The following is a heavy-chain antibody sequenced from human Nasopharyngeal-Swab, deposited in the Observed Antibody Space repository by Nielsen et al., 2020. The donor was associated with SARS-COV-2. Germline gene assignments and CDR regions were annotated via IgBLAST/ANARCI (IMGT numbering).Heavy chain of an antibody. Sequence: GGSLRLSCAASGFTFSSYAMSWVRQAPGKGLEWVCAISGSGGSTYYADSVKGRFTISSDNSKNTLYPQMNSLRAEDTAVYYCAKHPIRIYYYYMDVWGKGTTVTVSS. CDR2: ISGSGGST. CDR3: AKHPIRIYYYYMDV. V-gene: IGHV3-23*01. CDR1: GFTFSSYA. D-gene: IGHD2/OR15-2a*01. J-gene: IGHJ6*03.